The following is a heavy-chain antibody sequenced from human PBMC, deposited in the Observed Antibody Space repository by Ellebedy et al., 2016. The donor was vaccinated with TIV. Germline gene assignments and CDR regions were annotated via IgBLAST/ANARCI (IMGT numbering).Heavy chain of an antibody. J-gene: IGHJ5*02. CDR3: ERHGPAVSRNWFDP. CDR2: IDPSDSYT. Sequence: GESLKISCKGSGYSFTSNWISWVRQMPGKGLEWMGRIDPSDSYTNYSPSFEGHVTIAVDKSISTAYLQWSSLKASDTAMYYCERHGPAVSRNWFDPWGQGTLVTVSS. V-gene: IGHV5-10-1*01. CDR1: GYSFTSNW. D-gene: IGHD4-11*01.